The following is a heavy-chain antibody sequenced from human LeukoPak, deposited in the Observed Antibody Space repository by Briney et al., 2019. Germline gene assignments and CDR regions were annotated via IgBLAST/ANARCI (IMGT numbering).Heavy chain of an antibody. CDR1: GFTFSSCG. D-gene: IGHD3-10*01. Sequence: PGGSLRLSCAASGFTFSSCGMHWVRQAPGKGLGWVAVISYDGSNKYYADSVKGRFTISRDNSKNTLYLQMNSLRAEDTAVYYCAKDRSMVRGVNIFDYWGQGTLVTVSS. V-gene: IGHV3-30*18. J-gene: IGHJ4*02. CDR3: AKDRSMVRGVNIFDY. CDR2: ISYDGSNK.